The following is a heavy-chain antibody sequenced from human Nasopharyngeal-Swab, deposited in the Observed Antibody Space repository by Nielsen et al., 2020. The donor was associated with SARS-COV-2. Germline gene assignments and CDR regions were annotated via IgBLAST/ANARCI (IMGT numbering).Heavy chain of an antibody. D-gene: IGHD3-3*01. CDR2: IKQDGSEK. Sequence: WIRQPPGKGLEWVDNIKQDGSEKYYVDSVKGRFTISRDNAKNSLYLQMNSLRAEDTAVYYCARDLRHYDFWSGYYTGIYFQHWGQGTLVTVSS. J-gene: IGHJ1*01. CDR3: ARDLRHYDFWSGYYTGIYFQH. V-gene: IGHV3-7*03.